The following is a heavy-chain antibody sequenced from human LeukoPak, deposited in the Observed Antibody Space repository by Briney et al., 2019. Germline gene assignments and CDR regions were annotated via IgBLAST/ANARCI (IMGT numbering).Heavy chain of an antibody. D-gene: IGHD2-21*02. Sequence: ASVKVSCKASGYTFTGYYMHWVRQAPGQGLEWMGWINPNSGGTNYAQKFQGRVTMTRDTSTSTVYMELSSLRSEDTAVYCCARVAPHCGGDCYFDYWGQGTLVTVSS. CDR2: INPNSGGT. CDR1: GYTFTGYY. J-gene: IGHJ4*02. CDR3: ARVAPHCGGDCYFDY. V-gene: IGHV1-2*02.